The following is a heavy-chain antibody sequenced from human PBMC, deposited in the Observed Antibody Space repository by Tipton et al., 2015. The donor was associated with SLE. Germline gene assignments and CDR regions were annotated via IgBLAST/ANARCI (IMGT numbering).Heavy chain of an antibody. CDR1: GGSVSGYY. J-gene: IGHJ4*02. D-gene: IGHD3-22*01. Sequence: TLSLTCTVSGGSVSGYYWSWIRQPPGKGLEWIGYIYYSGSINYNPSLKSRVTISVDTSKNQFSLKLSSVTAADTAVYYCARDAHYYDSSGYSPYFDYWGQGTLVTVSS. CDR2: IYYSGSI. CDR3: ARDAHYYDSSGYSPYFDY. V-gene: IGHV4-59*02.